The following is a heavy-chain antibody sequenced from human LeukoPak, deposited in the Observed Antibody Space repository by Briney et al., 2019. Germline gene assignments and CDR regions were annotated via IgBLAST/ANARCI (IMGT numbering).Heavy chain of an antibody. V-gene: IGHV1-8*01. CDR2: MNPNNDNT. Sequence: ASVKVSCKASGYTFTSYDINWVRQATGQGLEWMGWMNPNNDNTGYAQKFQGRVSMTSNTSMYTAYMELSSLKSDDTAVYFCARRYSTALYDYGMDVWGQGTTVTVSS. D-gene: IGHD5-12*01. CDR1: GYTFTSYD. J-gene: IGHJ6*02. CDR3: ARRYSTALYDYGMDV.